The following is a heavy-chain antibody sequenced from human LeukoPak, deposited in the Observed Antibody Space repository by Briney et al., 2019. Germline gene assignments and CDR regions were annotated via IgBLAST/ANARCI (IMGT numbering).Heavy chain of an antibody. CDR2: IGTVGDT. CDR1: GFSFSTSD. CDR3: ARVLPGSGSYDY. J-gene: IGHJ4*02. V-gene: IGHV3-13*04. D-gene: IGHD3-10*01. Sequence: GGSLRLSCAASGFSFSTSDMHCVRQSTGKGLELVSAIGTVGDTYYAASVRGRFTISREDEKSSLYLQMNNLRVGDTAVYYCARVLPGSGSYDYWGQGTLVSVSS.